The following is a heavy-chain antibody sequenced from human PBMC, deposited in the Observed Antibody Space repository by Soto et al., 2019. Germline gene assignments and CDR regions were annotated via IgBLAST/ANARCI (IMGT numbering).Heavy chain of an antibody. Sequence: ASVKVSCKASGYTFTSYDINWVRQATGQGLEWMGWMNPNSGNTGYAQKFQGRVTMTRNTSISTAYMELSSLRSEDTAVYYCARRGGYSYGYFPQTWYYGMDVWGQGTPVTVSS. D-gene: IGHD5-18*01. CDR2: MNPNSGNT. CDR1: GYTFTSYD. CDR3: ARRGGYSYGYFPQTWYYGMDV. V-gene: IGHV1-8*01. J-gene: IGHJ6*02.